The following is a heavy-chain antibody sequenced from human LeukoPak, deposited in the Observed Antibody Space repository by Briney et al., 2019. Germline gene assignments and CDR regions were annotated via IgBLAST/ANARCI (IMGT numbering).Heavy chain of an antibody. D-gene: IGHD3-3*01. CDR3: ARGRRYYDFWSGYLDY. J-gene: IGHJ4*02. V-gene: IGHV3-23*01. Sequence: GGSLRLSCAASGFTFSSYAMSWVRQAPGKGLEWVSAISGSGGSTYYADSVKGRFTISRDNSKNTLYLQMNSLRAEDTAVYYCARGRRYYDFWSGYLDYWGQGTLVTVSS. CDR1: GFTFSSYA. CDR2: ISGSGGST.